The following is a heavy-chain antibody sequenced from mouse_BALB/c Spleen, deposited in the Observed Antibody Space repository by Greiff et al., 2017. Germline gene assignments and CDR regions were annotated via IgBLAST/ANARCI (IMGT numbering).Heavy chain of an antibody. Sequence: QVQLQQSGAELAKPGASVKMSCKASGYTFTSYWMHWVKQRPGQGLEWIGYINPSTGYTEYNQKFKDKATLTADKSSSTAYMQLSSLTSEDSAVYYCARSRVTTVNYFDYWGQGTTLTVSS. CDR2: INPSTGYT. V-gene: IGHV1-7*01. D-gene: IGHD1-1*01. J-gene: IGHJ2*01. CDR3: ARSRVTTVNYFDY. CDR1: GYTFTSYW.